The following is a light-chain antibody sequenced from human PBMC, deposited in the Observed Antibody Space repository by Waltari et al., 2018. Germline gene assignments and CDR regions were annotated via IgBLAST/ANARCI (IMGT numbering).Light chain of an antibody. V-gene: IGKV4-1*01. CDR3: QQYYNTPLT. CDR2: WAS. Sequence: DIVMTQSPESLAVSLGERATISCKTSESVLYSSNNKNHLAWYQQKPVQPPRLILYWASTRESGVPDRFIGRASETDITLPVTSLLAEDVAVYYCQQYYNTPLTFGGGTKVEGK. J-gene: IGKJ4*01. CDR1: ESVLYSSNNKNH.